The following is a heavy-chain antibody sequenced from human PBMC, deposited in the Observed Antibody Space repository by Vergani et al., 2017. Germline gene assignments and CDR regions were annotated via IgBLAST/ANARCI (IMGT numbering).Heavy chain of an antibody. J-gene: IGHJ6*03. CDR3: ARARRYCSGGSCYPRYYYYMDV. Sequence: QVQLQQWGAGLLKPSETLSLTCAVYGGSFSGYYWSWIRQPPGKGLEWIGEINHSGSTNYNPSLKSRVTISVDTSKNQFSLKLSSVTAADTAVYDCARARRYCSGGSCYPRYYYYMDVWGKGTTVTVSS. CDR2: INHSGST. CDR1: GGSFSGYY. V-gene: IGHV4-34*01. D-gene: IGHD2-15*01.